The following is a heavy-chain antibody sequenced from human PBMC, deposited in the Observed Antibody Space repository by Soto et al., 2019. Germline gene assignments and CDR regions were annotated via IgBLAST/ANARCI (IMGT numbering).Heavy chain of an antibody. J-gene: IGHJ4*02. V-gene: IGHV4-30-4*01. CDR2: IYDGGRT. CDR1: GGSISTVDYW. D-gene: IGHD7-27*01. CDR3: ARGPSGDKVDS. Sequence: QVQLQESGPGLVKPSQTLSLTCTVSGGSISTVDYWWSWIRQSPDMGLEWIGHIYDGGRTYNNPYLESRVTLSVDTSRSQRSLTLSSVSAADTAVYYCARGPSGDKVDSWGQGTLVTVSS.